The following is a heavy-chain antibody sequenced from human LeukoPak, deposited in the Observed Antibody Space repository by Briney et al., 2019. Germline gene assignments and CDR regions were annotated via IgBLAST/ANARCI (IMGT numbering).Heavy chain of an antibody. V-gene: IGHV3-53*01. CDR1: GFTVSSNY. J-gene: IGHJ4*02. D-gene: IGHD5-18*01. Sequence: GGSLRLSCAASGFTVSSNYMNWVRQAPGKGLEWVSVIYSGGSTYYADSVKGRFTISRDNSKNTLYLQMNSLRAEDTAVYYCAREIIQLPGYFDYWGQGTLVPVSS. CDR2: IYSGGST. CDR3: AREIIQLPGYFDY.